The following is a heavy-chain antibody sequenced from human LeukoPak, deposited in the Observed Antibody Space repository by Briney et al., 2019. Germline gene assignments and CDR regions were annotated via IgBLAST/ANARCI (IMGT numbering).Heavy chain of an antibody. D-gene: IGHD4-23*01. Sequence: ASVKVSCKASGGTFSSYAISWVRQAPGQGLEWMGGFDPEDGETIYAQKFQGRVTMTEDTSTDTAYMELSSLRSEDTAVYYCATDIHDYGGNSPYYYYGMDVWGQGTTVTVSS. CDR3: ATDIHDYGGNSPYYYYGMDV. CDR1: GGTFSSYA. J-gene: IGHJ6*02. CDR2: FDPEDGET. V-gene: IGHV1-24*01.